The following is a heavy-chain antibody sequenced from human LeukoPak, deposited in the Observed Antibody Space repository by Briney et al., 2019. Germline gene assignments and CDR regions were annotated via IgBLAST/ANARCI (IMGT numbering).Heavy chain of an antibody. CDR1: GFTFSSYG. D-gene: IGHD2-2*01. CDR3: ANGAEGYCTSTSCYPFDS. V-gene: IGHV3-33*06. J-gene: IGHJ4*02. CDR2: IWYDGSNK. Sequence: PGRSLRLSCAASGFTFSSYGMHWVRQAPGKGLEWVAVIWYDGSNKYYADSVKGRFTISRDNSKNTLYLQVNSLRAEDTAVYYCANGAEGYCTSTSCYPFDSWGQGTLVTVSS.